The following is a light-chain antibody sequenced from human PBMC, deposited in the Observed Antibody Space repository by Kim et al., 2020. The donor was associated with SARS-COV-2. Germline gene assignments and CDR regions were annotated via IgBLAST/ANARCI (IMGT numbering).Light chain of an antibody. CDR1: EGMSNY. CDR3: QHYDSYPDT. CDR2: AAY. Sequence: SASVGDRVAITGRASEGMSNYVAWFQQKPEKAPKSLIYAAYTVKSGVPSKCSGSGCGTDFTLTNSSLQPEVFEAYYCQHYDSYPDTVGQGTKLEI. J-gene: IGKJ2*01. V-gene: IGKV1-16*02.